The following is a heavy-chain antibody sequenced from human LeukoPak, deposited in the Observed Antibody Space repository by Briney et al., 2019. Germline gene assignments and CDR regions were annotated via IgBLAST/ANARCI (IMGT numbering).Heavy chain of an antibody. CDR1: GGSISSHY. V-gene: IGHV4-59*11. Sequence: SETLSLTCTVSGGSISSHYWSWIRQPPGKGLEWIGYIYYSGSTNYNPSLKSRVTISVDTSKNQFSLKLSSVAAADTAVYYCARIGGSGSYYNVEWFDPWGQGTLVTVSS. CDR3: ARIGGSGSYYNVEWFDP. CDR2: IYYSGST. J-gene: IGHJ5*02. D-gene: IGHD3-10*01.